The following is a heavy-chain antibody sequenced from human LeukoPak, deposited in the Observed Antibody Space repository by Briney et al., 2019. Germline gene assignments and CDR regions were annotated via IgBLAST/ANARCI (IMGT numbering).Heavy chain of an antibody. V-gene: IGHV4-4*02. J-gene: IGHJ4*02. Sequence: SETLSLTCAVSGGPISSSNWWSWVRQPPGKGLEWIGEIYHSGSTNYYPSLKSRVTILLDKSKNQFSLKLTSVTAADTAVYYCARGRWKTGMDSPYYFDYWGQGTLVTVSS. D-gene: IGHD2-2*03. CDR1: GGPISSSNW. CDR3: ARGRWKTGMDSPYYFDY. CDR2: IYHSGST.